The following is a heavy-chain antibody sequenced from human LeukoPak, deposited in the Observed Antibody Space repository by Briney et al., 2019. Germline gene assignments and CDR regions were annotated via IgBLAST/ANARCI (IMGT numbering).Heavy chain of an antibody. Sequence: GGSLRLSCAASGFTFSGSAMHWVRQASGKGLEWVGRIRSKANSYATAYAASVKGRFTISRDDSKNTAYLQMNSLKTEDTAVYYCARENGGSGTFFSRGYNWFDPWGQGTLVTVSS. CDR2: IRSKANSYAT. D-gene: IGHD3-10*01. V-gene: IGHV3-73*01. CDR1: GFTFSGSA. CDR3: ARENGGSGTFFSRGYNWFDP. J-gene: IGHJ5*02.